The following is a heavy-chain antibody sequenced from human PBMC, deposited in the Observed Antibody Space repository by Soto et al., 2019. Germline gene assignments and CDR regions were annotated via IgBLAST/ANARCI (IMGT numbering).Heavy chain of an antibody. CDR1: GFTFSSYS. D-gene: IGHD3-9*01. Sequence: EVQLVESGGGLVKPGGSLRLSCAASGFTFSSYSMNWVRQAPGKELEWVSSISSSSSYIYYADSVKGRFTISRDNAKNSLYLQMNSLRAEDTAVYYCARGGDYDILTGYYLFPFFDYWGQGTLVTVSS. V-gene: IGHV3-21*01. J-gene: IGHJ4*02. CDR3: ARGGDYDILTGYYLFPFFDY. CDR2: ISSSSSYI.